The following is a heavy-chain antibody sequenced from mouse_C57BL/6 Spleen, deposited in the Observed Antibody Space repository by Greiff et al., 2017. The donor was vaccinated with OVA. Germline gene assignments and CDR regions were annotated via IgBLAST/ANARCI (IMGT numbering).Heavy chain of an antibody. CDR3: ARSSYYYGSSYLDY. D-gene: IGHD1-1*01. J-gene: IGHJ2*01. CDR1: GYSFTDYN. CDR2: INPNYGTT. V-gene: IGHV1-39*01. Sequence: EVKLMESGPELVKPGASVKISCKASGYSFTDYNMNWVKQSNGKSLEWIGVINPNYGTTSYNQKFKGKATLTVDQSSSTAYMQLNSLTSEDSAVYYCARSSYYYGSSYLDYWGQGTTLTVSS.